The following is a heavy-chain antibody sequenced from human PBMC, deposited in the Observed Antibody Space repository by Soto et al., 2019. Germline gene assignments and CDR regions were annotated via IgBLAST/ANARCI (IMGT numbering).Heavy chain of an antibody. CDR2: IWYDGSKK. Sequence: QVELVESGGGVVPPGRSLTLSCEASGFSFNYYGMHWVRQAPGKGLEWVAVIWYDGSKKDCVDSVQGRFIVSRDNSRNTVSLQLNSLRADDTAVYYCARDGSSTHLYYGLAVWGQGTMVTVSS. CDR3: ARDGSSTHLYYGLAV. J-gene: IGHJ6*02. D-gene: IGHD1-26*01. CDR1: GFSFNYYG. V-gene: IGHV3-33*01.